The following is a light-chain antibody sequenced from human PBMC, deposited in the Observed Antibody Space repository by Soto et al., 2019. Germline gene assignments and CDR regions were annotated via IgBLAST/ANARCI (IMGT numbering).Light chain of an antibody. J-gene: IGLJ2*01. V-gene: IGLV1-40*01. CDR2: ADN. Sequence: QSVLTQTPSVSGAPGQKITMSCTGSSSNIGAGYDVHWYQRLPGAAPRLLIYADNNRPSGVPDRFSASNSGTSASLAITGLQGEDEAVYYCQSYDTSLSGVIFGAGTQLTVL. CDR1: SSNIGAGYD. CDR3: QSYDTSLSGVI.